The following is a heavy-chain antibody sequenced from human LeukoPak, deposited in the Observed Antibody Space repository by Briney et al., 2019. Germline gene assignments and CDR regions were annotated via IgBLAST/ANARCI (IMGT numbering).Heavy chain of an antibody. Sequence: PGGSLRLSCAASGFTFSSYGMHWVRQAPGKGLEWVAVIWYDGSNKYYADSVKGRFTISRDNSKNTLYLQMNSLRAEDTAVYYCAKDPCWYNWNDCGNDAFDIWGQGTMVTVSS. J-gene: IGHJ3*02. V-gene: IGHV3-33*06. D-gene: IGHD1-1*01. CDR2: IWYDGSNK. CDR3: AKDPCWYNWNDCGNDAFDI. CDR1: GFTFSSYG.